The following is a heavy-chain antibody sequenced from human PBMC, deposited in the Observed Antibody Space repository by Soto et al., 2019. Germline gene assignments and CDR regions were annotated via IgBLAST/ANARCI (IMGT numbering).Heavy chain of an antibody. Sequence: ASVKVSCKASGYTFTNYQIHWVRQAPGQGLEWMGIINASGGSTVYAQKFQGRVTKTRDTSTSTVYMEMSSLRSEDTAMYYCASVTPPKYGDYNPYYYGMDVWGQGTTVTGSS. D-gene: IGHD4-17*01. V-gene: IGHV1-46*01. CDR1: GYTFTNYQ. J-gene: IGHJ6*02. CDR2: INASGGST. CDR3: ASVTPPKYGDYNPYYYGMDV.